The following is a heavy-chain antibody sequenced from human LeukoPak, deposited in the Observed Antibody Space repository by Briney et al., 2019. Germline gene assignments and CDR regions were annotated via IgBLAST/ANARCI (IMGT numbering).Heavy chain of an antibody. CDR2: IYYSGST. D-gene: IGHD3-10*01. CDR1: GGYISSYY. V-gene: IGHV4-59*01. CDR3: ARGEEYGSGTVHFDY. Sequence: SETLSLTCTVSGGYISSYYWSWIRQPPGKGLEWIGYIYYSGSTNYNPSLKSRVTISVDTSKNHFSLKLSSVTAADTAVFYCARGEEYGSGTVHFDYWGQGILVTVSS. J-gene: IGHJ4*02.